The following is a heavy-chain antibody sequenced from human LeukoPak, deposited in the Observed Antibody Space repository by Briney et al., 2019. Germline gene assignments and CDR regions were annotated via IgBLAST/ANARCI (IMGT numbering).Heavy chain of an antibody. CDR3: ARHISGSVAFDI. Sequence: SETLSLTCSVSGGSIIGNYWSWIRQPPGKGLEWLGYIYHSGSTKYNPSLESRVTISVDTSKNQFSLKVSSVTAADTAMYHCARHISGSVAFDIWGQGTMVTVSS. V-gene: IGHV4-59*08. J-gene: IGHJ3*02. CDR1: GGSIIGNY. CDR2: IYHSGST. D-gene: IGHD1-20*01.